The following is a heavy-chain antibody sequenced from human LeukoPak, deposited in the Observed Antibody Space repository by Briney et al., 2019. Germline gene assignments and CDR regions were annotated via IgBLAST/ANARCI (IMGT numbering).Heavy chain of an antibody. CDR2: ISYDGSNK. D-gene: IGHD3-16*02. CDR1: GYTFTDYY. Sequence: SCKASGYTFTDYYMHWVRQAPGKGLEWVVFISYDGSNKYYADSVKGRFTISRDNSKNTLYLQMNSLRPEDTAVYYCAKDWSYHYTVDYWGQGTLVTVSS. V-gene: IGHV3-30*18. J-gene: IGHJ4*02. CDR3: AKDWSYHYTVDY.